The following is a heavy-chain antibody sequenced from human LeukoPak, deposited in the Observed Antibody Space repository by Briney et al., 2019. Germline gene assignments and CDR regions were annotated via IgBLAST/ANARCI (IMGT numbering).Heavy chain of an antibody. J-gene: IGHJ5*02. V-gene: IGHV3-23*01. Sequence: QPGGTLRLSCAVSGFTFSSYAMSWVRQAPGKGLEWVSAISGSGGSTYYADSVKGRFTISRDNSKNTLYLQMNSLRAEDTAVYYCAKGYDSSGYSAAWFDPWGQGTLVTVSS. CDR3: AKGYDSSGYSAAWFDP. D-gene: IGHD3-22*01. CDR1: GFTFSSYA. CDR2: ISGSGGST.